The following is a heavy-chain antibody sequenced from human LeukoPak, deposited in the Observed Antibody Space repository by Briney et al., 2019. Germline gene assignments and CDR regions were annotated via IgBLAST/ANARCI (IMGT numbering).Heavy chain of an antibody. D-gene: IGHD7-27*01. J-gene: IGHJ4*02. V-gene: IGHV1-2*02. CDR2: IYPKSGDA. CDR3: ARAPGRGDWGADY. Sequence: ASVKVSCKASGYTFTDYYIHWVRQAPGQGLEWMGWIYPKSGDANYAQKFQGRVTMTRDTSISTAYMELSSLKSDDTAVYYCARAPGRGDWGADYWGQGTLVTVSS. CDR1: GYTFTDYY.